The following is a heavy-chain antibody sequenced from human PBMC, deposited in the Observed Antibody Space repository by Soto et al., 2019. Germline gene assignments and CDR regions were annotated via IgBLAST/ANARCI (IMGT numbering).Heavy chain of an antibody. J-gene: IGHJ6*02. CDR3: AREGSITIFGVVTSYYYYGMDV. V-gene: IGHV3-48*03. CDR2: ISSSGSTI. D-gene: IGHD3-3*01. Sequence: GGSLRLSCAASGFTFSSYEMNWVRQAPGKGLEWVSYISSSGSTIYYADSVKGRFTISRDNAKNSLYLQMNSLRAEDTAVYYCAREGSITIFGVVTSYYYYGMDVWGQGXTVTVYS. CDR1: GFTFSSYE.